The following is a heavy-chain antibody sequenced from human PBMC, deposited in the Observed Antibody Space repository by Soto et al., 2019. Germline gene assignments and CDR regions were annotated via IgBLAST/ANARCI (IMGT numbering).Heavy chain of an antibody. D-gene: IGHD1-1*01. Sequence: QVQLMQSGAEVKRPGASMKISCKTSGYTFTNYPIHWVRQAPGQTLEWMGWIDAGNGNTKYSQSFQDRVTFTRHTSANTAYMELSSLRSEDTAVYYCARYNYFDYWGQGTLVTVSS. CDR2: IDAGNGNT. CDR1: GYTFTNYP. CDR3: ARYNYFDY. J-gene: IGHJ4*02. V-gene: IGHV1-3*01.